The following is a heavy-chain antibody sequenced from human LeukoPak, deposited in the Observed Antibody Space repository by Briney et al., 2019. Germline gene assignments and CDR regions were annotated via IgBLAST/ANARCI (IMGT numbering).Heavy chain of an antibody. CDR3: ARDTPQDPITMVRGDFYYFDY. V-gene: IGHV3-21*01. J-gene: IGHJ4*02. CDR2: ISPGGGPT. CDR1: GFPFSSYG. Sequence: GGSLRLSCAGSGFPFSSYGMNWVRQAPGKGLEWVSGISPGGGPTYYADSVKGRFTISRDNAKNSLYLQMNSLRAEDTAVYYCARDTPQDPITMVRGDFYYFDYWGQGTLVTVSS. D-gene: IGHD3-10*01.